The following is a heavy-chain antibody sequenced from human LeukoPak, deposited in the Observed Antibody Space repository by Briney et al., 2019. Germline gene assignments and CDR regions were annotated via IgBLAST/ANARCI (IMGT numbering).Heavy chain of an antibody. CDR3: ATVRYSGSYSDY. J-gene: IGHJ4*02. CDR2: ISSSSSYI. V-gene: IGHV3-21*01. CDR1: GFTFSSYE. Sequence: PGGSLRLSCVASGFTFSSYEMNWVRQAPGKGLEWVSSISSSSSYIYYADSVKGRFTISRDNAKNSLYLQMNSLRAEDTAVYYCATVRYSGSYSDYWGQGTLVTVSS. D-gene: IGHD1-26*01.